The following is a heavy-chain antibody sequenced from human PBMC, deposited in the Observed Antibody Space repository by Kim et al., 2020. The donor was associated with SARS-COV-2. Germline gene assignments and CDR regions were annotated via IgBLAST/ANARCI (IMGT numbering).Heavy chain of an antibody. J-gene: IGHJ5*02. CDR3: PKRPGSGWWLSEEWFDP. CDR1: GFTLSSYA. Sequence: GGSLRLSCAASGFTLSSYAMSWVRQAPGKGLEWVSAISGSGGSTYYADSVKGRFTISRDNSKNTLYLQMNSLRAEDTAVYYCPKRPGSGWWLSEEWFDPWGQGTLVTVSS. D-gene: IGHD6-19*01. V-gene: IGHV3-23*01. CDR2: ISGSGGST.